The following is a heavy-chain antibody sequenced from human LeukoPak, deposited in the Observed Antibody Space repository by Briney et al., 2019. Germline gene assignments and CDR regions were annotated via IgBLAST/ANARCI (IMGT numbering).Heavy chain of an antibody. CDR3: ARDAEEMATHFPVH. J-gene: IGHJ4*02. Sequence: PPGGSLRLSCAASGFTFSSYAMHWVRQAPGKGLEWVAVISYDGSNKYYADSVKGRFTISRDNSKNTLYLQMNSLRAEDTAVYYCARDAEEMATHFPVHWGQGTLVTVSS. D-gene: IGHD5-24*01. CDR2: ISYDGSNK. CDR1: GFTFSSYA. V-gene: IGHV3-30*04.